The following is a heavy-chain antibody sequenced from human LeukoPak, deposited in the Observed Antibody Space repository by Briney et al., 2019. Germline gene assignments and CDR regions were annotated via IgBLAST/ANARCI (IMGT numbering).Heavy chain of an antibody. J-gene: IGHJ5*02. CDR1: GDSVSSNSAT. D-gene: IGHD3-10*01. V-gene: IGHV6-1*01. CDR3: TRVGEASKWFDP. CDR2: IYYRSKRYN. Sequence: SQTLSLTCAISGDSVSSNSATWNWIRQSPSRGLEWLGRIYYRSKRYNDYELSVKSQMSINPDTSKNQFSLQLDSVTPEDTAVYYCTRVGEASKWFDPWGQGTLVTVSS.